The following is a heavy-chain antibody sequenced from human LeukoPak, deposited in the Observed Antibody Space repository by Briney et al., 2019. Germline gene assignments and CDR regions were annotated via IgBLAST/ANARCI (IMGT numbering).Heavy chain of an antibody. CDR2: IYTSGST. D-gene: IGHD3-10*01. CDR3: ARQFYPYYGSGSPFDY. Sequence: SETLSLTCTVSGGSISSYYWSWIRQPAGKGLEWIGRIYTSGSTNYNPSLMSRVTMSVDTSKNQFSLKLSSLTAADTAVYYCARQFYPYYGSGSPFDYWGQGTLVTVSS. J-gene: IGHJ4*02. V-gene: IGHV4-4*07. CDR1: GGSISSYY.